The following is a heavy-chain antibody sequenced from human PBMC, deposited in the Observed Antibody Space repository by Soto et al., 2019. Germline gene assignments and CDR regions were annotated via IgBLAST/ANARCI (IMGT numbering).Heavy chain of an antibody. V-gene: IGHV4-39*01. Sequence: TSETLSLTCSVSGGSISSFTYCWGWIRQPPGKGLEWIGTVYYNENTYYNPSLKSRVTITVDTAKNQFSLNLRSVTAADTAMYFCARRERYYGSPGWFDPWGPGTLVTVSS. D-gene: IGHD3-10*01. CDR2: VYYNENT. CDR1: GGSISSFTYC. J-gene: IGHJ5*02. CDR3: ARRERYYGSPGWFDP.